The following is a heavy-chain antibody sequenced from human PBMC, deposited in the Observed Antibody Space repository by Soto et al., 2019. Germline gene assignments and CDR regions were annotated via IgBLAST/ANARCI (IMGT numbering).Heavy chain of an antibody. CDR1: GGSFSKKA. V-gene: IGHV1-69*01. CDR2: INTKFGST. CDR3: ARGASSGFEYWYFDL. Sequence: QVQLVQSGAELKKPGSSVKVSCEASGGSFSKKAISWVRQAPGQGPEWMGGINTKFGSTNYAPKFQGRISIIADESTNTVYMALSSLTSEDTAVYYCARGASSGFEYWYFDLWGRGTLVSVSS. J-gene: IGHJ2*01. D-gene: IGHD5-12*01.